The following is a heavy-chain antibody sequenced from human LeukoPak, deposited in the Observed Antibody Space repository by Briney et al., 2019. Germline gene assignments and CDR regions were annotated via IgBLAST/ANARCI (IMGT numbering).Heavy chain of an antibody. CDR3: ARQWNWNQGGPFDI. Sequence: ASVKVSCKASGYTFTSYDINWVRQATGQGLEWMGWMNPNSGDTGYAQKFRGRVTLTRDTSMSTAYMELTSLTSEDTAVYFCARQWNWNQGGPFDIWGQGTLVTVSS. V-gene: IGHV1-8*03. D-gene: IGHD1-1*01. J-gene: IGHJ3*02. CDR2: MNPNSGDT. CDR1: GYTFTSYD.